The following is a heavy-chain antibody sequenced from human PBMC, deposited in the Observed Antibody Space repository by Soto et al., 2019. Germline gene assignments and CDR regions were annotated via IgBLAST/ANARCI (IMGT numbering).Heavy chain of an antibody. V-gene: IGHV4-59*01. CDR2: IYYSGST. CDR3: ARERQTYDSSGYYYYGMDV. J-gene: IGHJ6*02. Sequence: EPLSLTCNVSGGSIYTYYWAWIRQPPGKGLEWIGYIYYSGSTNYNPSLKSRVTISVDTSKNQFSLNLSSVTAADTAVYYCARERQTYDSSGYYYYGMDVWGQGTTVTVSS. D-gene: IGHD3-22*01. CDR1: GGSIYTYY.